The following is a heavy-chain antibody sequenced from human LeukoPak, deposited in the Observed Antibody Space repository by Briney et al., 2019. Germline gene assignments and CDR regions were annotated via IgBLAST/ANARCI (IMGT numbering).Heavy chain of an antibody. Sequence: ASVKVSCKASGYTFTGYYMHWVRQAPGQGLEWMGWINPHSGGTNYAQKFQGRVTMTRDTSISTAHMELSRLRSDDTAVYYCASEAVAGTFDYWGQGTLVTVSS. CDR3: ASEAVAGTFDY. CDR2: INPHSGGT. V-gene: IGHV1-2*02. CDR1: GYTFTGYY. J-gene: IGHJ4*02. D-gene: IGHD6-19*01.